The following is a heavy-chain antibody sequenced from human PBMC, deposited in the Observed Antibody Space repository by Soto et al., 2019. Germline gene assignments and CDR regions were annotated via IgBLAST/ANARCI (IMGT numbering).Heavy chain of an antibody. CDR2: IYYSGST. V-gene: IGHV4-59*01. D-gene: IGHD3-10*01. CDR3: AREILWFGDRGKNWFDP. J-gene: IGHJ5*02. Sequence: SETLSLTCTVSGGSISSYYWSWIRQPPGKGLEWIGYIYYSGSTNYNPSLKSRVTISVDTSKNQFSLKLSSVTAADTAVYYCAREILWFGDRGKNWFDPWGQGTLVTVSS. CDR1: GGSISSYY.